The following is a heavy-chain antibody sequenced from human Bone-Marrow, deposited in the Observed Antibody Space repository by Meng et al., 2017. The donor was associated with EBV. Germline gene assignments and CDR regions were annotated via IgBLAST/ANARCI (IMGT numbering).Heavy chain of an antibody. CDR1: GGSFSGNNW. Sequence: QESTPGLVTPSGRLSLACAAAGGSFSGNNWWVWVRQPPGKGLECIGEIYHSGSTNYNPSLKSRVTISVDKSKNQFSLKLSSVTAADTAVYYCAKGGGYYYDSSGFHYDYWGQGTLVTVSS. V-gene: IGHV4-4*02. CDR3: AKGGGYYYDSSGFHYDY. CDR2: IYHSGST. D-gene: IGHD3-22*01. J-gene: IGHJ4*02.